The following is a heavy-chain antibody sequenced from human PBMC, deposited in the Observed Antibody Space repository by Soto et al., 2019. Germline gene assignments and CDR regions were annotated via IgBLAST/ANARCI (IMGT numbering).Heavy chain of an antibody. CDR2: ISGSGGST. V-gene: IGHV3-23*01. CDR1: GFTFSSYA. Sequence: GGSLRLSCAASGFTFSSYAMSWVRQAPGKGLEWVSAISGSGGSTYYAESVKGRFTISRDNSKNTLYLQMNSLRAEDTSVYYCAKGSNWNYVDGMDVWGQGTTVTVSS. D-gene: IGHD1-7*01. CDR3: AKGSNWNYVDGMDV. J-gene: IGHJ6*02.